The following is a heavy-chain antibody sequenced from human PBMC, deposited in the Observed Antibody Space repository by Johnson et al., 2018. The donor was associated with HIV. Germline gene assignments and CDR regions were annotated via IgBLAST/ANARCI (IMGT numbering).Heavy chain of an antibody. CDR1: GFAFNNYW. CDR2: FDNDGNTT. J-gene: IGHJ3*02. D-gene: IGHD3-9*01. Sequence: VQLVESGGGLVQPGGSLRLSCAASGFAFNNYWMHWVRQAPGKGLVWVSRFDNDGNTTTYADSVKGRFTISRDNAKNTLYLQMDSLRAEDTAVYYCERMGLTGAFDIWGQGTMVTVSS. V-gene: IGHV3-74*02. CDR3: ERMGLTGAFDI.